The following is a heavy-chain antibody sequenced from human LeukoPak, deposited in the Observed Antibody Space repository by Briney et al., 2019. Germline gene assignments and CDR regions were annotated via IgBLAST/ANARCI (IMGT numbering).Heavy chain of an antibody. CDR1: GGSFSGYY. V-gene: IGHV4-34*01. D-gene: IGHD5-18*01. J-gene: IGHJ3*02. CDR2: INHSGST. Sequence: PSETLSLTCAVYGGSFSGYYWSWIRQPPGKGLEWIGEINHSGSTNYNPSLKSRVTISVDTSKNQFSLKLSSVTAADTAVYYCARDGLWIQNAFDIWGQGTMVTVSS. CDR3: ARDGLWIQNAFDI.